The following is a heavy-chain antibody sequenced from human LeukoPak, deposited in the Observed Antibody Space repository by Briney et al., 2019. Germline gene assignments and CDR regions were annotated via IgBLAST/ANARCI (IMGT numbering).Heavy chain of an antibody. D-gene: IGHD6-13*01. CDR2: IIPIFGTT. Sequence: ASVKVSCKASGGTLSSYVISWVRQAPGQGREWMGGIIPIFGTTNYAQKFQDRVTITADKSTSTAYMELSSLRSEDTAVYYCARVVGLTGYSSSRYSGYYYYMDVWGKGTTVTVSS. J-gene: IGHJ6*03. CDR3: ARVVGLTGYSSSRYSGYYYYMDV. CDR1: GGTLSSYV. V-gene: IGHV1-69*06.